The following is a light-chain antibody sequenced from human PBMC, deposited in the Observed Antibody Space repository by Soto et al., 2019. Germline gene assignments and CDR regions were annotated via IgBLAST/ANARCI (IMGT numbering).Light chain of an antibody. CDR2: GAS. CDR3: LQKYFYPFT. CDR1: QSVSIS. Sequence: DIVMTQSPATLSVSPGERATLSCRASQSVSISLAWYQQKPGQAPRLLIYGASTRATGIPARFSGSGSGTEFTLTISSLQSEDFATYYCLQKYFYPFTFGPGTKVDIK. V-gene: IGKV3-15*01. J-gene: IGKJ3*01.